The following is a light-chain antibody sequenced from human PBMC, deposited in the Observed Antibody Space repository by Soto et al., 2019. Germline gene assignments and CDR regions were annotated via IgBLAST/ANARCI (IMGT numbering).Light chain of an antibody. CDR1: QTINKW. V-gene: IGKV1-5*01. CDR2: DAS. Sequence: DIQMTQSPSTLSASVGDRVTITCRASQTINKWLAWYQQKPGKAPQLLISDASSLQNGVPSRFSGSRSGTEFTLTISSLRPEDFATYYCQQYSDYSSFGHGTKVDIK. J-gene: IGKJ1*01. CDR3: QQYSDYSS.